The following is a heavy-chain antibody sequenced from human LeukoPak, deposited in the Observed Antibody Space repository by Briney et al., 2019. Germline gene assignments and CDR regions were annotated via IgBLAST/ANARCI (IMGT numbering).Heavy chain of an antibody. CDR1: GYTFTSYG. J-gene: IGHJ6*02. Sequence: ASVKVSCKASGYTFTSYGISWVRQAPGQGLEWMGWISTYNDNTSYAQKLQGRVTMTTDTSTNTAYMELRSLRSDDTAVYYCARTGYCSTTTCYDGYYYYYGMDVWGQGTTVTVSS. CDR2: ISTYNDNT. V-gene: IGHV1-18*01. D-gene: IGHD2-2*01. CDR3: ARTGYCSTTTCYDGYYYYYGMDV.